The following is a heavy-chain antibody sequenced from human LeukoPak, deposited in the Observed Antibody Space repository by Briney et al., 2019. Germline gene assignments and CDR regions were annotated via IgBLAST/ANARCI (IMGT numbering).Heavy chain of an antibody. CDR2: ISSSSSYI. CDR3: ARLAVTTDSDY. J-gene: IGHJ4*02. CDR1: XXXXSSXX. D-gene: IGHD4-17*01. V-gene: IGHV3-21*01. Sequence: GGSLRLSXAAXXXXXSSXXMNWVRXAPXXXXXXXSSISSSSSYIYYADSVKGRFTISRDNAKNSLYLQMNSLRAEDTAVYYCARLAVTTDSDYWGQGTLVTVSS.